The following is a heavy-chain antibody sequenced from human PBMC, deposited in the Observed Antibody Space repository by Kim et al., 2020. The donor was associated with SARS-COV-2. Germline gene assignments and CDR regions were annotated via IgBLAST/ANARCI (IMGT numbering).Heavy chain of an antibody. CDR3: ARIKGQYSYGLFDY. V-gene: IGHV2-70*01. J-gene: IGHJ4*02. D-gene: IGHD5-18*01. Sequence: TSLKTRLTISKDTSKNQVVLTMTNMDPVDTATYYCARIKGQYSYGLFDYWGQGTLVTVSS.